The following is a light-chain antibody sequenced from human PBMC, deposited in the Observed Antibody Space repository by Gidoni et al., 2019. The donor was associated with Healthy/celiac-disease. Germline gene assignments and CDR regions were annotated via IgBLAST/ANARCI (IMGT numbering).Light chain of an antibody. CDR1: QSVLYSSNNKNY. Sequence: DIVMTQSPDSLAVSLGERATINCKSSQSVLYSSNNKNYLAWYQQKPGQPPKLLIYWASTREAGVPDQFSGSGSGTDFTLTISSLQADDVAVYYCQQYYSTPVTFGRGTKLEIK. J-gene: IGKJ2*01. CDR2: WAS. V-gene: IGKV4-1*01. CDR3: QQYYSTPVT.